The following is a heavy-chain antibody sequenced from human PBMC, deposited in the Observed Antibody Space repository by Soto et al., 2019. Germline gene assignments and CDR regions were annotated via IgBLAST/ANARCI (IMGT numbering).Heavy chain of an antibody. D-gene: IGHD5-18*01. CDR2: IYYSGST. J-gene: IGHJ3*02. V-gene: IGHV4-59*01. Sequence: ASETLSLTCTVSCGSISSYYRSWIRQPPWKGLEWIGYIYYSGSTNYNPSLKSRVTISVDTSKNQFSLKLSSVTAADTAVYYCARDSGGYRYGYGLLGAFDIWAPGTMVTVS. CDR1: CGSISSYY. CDR3: ARDSGGYRYGYGLLGAFDI.